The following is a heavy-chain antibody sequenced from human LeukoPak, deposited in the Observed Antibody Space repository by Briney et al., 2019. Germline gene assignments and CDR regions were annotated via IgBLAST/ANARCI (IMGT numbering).Heavy chain of an antibody. J-gene: IGHJ5*02. CDR2: IKGDASEK. D-gene: IGHD6-19*01. CDR1: GFSINNYW. V-gene: IGHV3-7*01. CDR3: ARQAGVT. Sequence: PGGSLRLSCAVSGFSINNYWMTWYRQAPGKGLECVAHIKGDASEKYCLDSVKGRFTISRDNAKNSLYLQMNSLRAEDTAVYYCARQAGVTWGQGTLVTVSS.